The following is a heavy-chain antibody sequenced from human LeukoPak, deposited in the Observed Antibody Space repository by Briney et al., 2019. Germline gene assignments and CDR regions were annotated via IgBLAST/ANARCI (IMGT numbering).Heavy chain of an antibody. D-gene: IGHD2/OR15-2a*01. CDR3: ARGEDNADEYLREDY. V-gene: IGHV3-7*04. CDR2: IKQDGSEK. J-gene: IGHJ4*02. CDR1: GFSLSRNG. Sequence: GGSLRLSCATSGFSLSRNGMHWVRQAPGKGLEWVANIKQDGSEKYYVDSVKGRFTISRDNAKNSLYLQMNSLRADDTAVYYCARGEDNADEYLREDYWGQGILVTVSS.